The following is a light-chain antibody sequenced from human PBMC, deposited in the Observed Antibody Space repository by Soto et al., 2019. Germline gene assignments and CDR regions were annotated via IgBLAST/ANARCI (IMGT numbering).Light chain of an antibody. V-gene: IGKV3-15*01. CDR2: GAS. J-gene: IGKJ1*01. CDR3: QHQNDWPPWT. CDR1: QSVFSN. Sequence: EIVMTQSPATLSVSPGERATLSCRASQSVFSNLAWYQQKPGQAPRLLIYGASTRATGIPARFSGSGSGTEFTLTISSLQSEDFAVYYCQHQNDWPPWTFAQGTKVEI.